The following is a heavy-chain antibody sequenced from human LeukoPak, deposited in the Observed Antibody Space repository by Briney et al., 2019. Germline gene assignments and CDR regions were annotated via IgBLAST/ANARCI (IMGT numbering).Heavy chain of an antibody. CDR3: ARGLGNGSGSYFRKYRPPPKFDY. CDR1: GGSFSGYY. J-gene: IGHJ4*02. CDR2: INHSGST. V-gene: IGHV4-34*01. Sequence: SETLSLTCAVYGGSFSGYYWSWIRQPPGKGLEWIGEINHSGSTNYNPSLKSRVTISVDTSKTQFSLKLSSVTAADTAVYYCARGLGNGSGSYFRKYRPPPKFDYWGQGTLVTVSS. D-gene: IGHD3-10*01.